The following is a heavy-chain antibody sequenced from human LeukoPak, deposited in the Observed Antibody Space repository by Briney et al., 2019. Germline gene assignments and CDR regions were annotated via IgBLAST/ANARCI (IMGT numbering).Heavy chain of an antibody. V-gene: IGHV3-48*04. Sequence: GGSLRISCAASGFTFSSYTMNWVRQAPGKGLEWVSCITTGSTTIYYADSVKGRFTISRDNAKNSLYLQMNSLRAEDTAVYYCARGLPRYYYDSSGQTEFDYWGQGTLVTVSS. J-gene: IGHJ4*02. CDR2: ITTGSTTI. CDR3: ARGLPRYYYDSSGQTEFDY. CDR1: GFTFSSYT. D-gene: IGHD3-22*01.